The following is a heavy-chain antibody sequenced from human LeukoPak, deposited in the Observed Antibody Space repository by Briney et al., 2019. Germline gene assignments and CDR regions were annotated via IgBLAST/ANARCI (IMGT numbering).Heavy chain of an antibody. J-gene: IGHJ4*02. Sequence: GGSLRLSCAASGISFSTYWMHWVRLAPGKGLMWVSRIRTDGGTTYYADSVKGRFTVSRDNAKDTLYLQLNSLRVEDTAVYYCATDRSWGGFDNWGQGTLVTVSS. CDR3: ATDRSWGGFDN. CDR2: IRTDGGTT. V-gene: IGHV3-74*01. D-gene: IGHD3-16*01. CDR1: GISFSTYW.